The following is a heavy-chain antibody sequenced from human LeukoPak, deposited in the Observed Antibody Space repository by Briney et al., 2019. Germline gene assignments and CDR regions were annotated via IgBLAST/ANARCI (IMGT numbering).Heavy chain of an antibody. Sequence: GGSLRLSCAASGFSFSSYAMCWGRQAPGEGVGWVSAISGSGGSTYYADSVKGRFTISRDNSKNTLYRQMNSLRAEDTAVYYCAKERRAVGATLFIDDWGQGTLVTVSS. D-gene: IGHD1-26*01. CDR1: GFSFSSYA. J-gene: IGHJ4*02. CDR2: ISGSGGST. CDR3: AKERRAVGATLFIDD. V-gene: IGHV3-23*01.